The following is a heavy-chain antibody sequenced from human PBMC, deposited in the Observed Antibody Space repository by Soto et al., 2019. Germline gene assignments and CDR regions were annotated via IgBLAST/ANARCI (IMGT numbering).Heavy chain of an antibody. CDR1: GYTFITYD. CDR3: ARRKERSGPNYFDP. CDR2: MNPSNGNA. Sequence: ASVKVSCKASGYTFITYDINWVRQATGQGLEWMGWMNPSNGNAGYAQKFQGRLTMTRNTSISTAYMELSSLRSDDTAVYFCARRKERSGPNYFDPWGQGTLVTVSS. J-gene: IGHJ4*02. V-gene: IGHV1-8*01.